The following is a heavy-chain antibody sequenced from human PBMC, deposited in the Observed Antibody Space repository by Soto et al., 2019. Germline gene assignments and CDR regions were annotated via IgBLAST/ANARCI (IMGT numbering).Heavy chain of an antibody. V-gene: IGHV3-9*01. CDR1: GFTFDDYA. D-gene: IGHD2-15*01. Sequence: GGSLRLSCAASGFTFDDYAMHWVRQAPGKGLEWVSGISWNSGSIGYADSVKGRFTISRDNAKNSLYLQMNSLRAEDTALYYCAKVVVVDANDAFDIWGQGTMVTVSS. J-gene: IGHJ3*02. CDR2: ISWNSGSI. CDR3: AKVVVVDANDAFDI.